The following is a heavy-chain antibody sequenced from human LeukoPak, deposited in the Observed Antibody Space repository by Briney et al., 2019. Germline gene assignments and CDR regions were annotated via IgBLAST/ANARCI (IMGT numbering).Heavy chain of an antibody. CDR1: GFTFDDYT. CDR2: INWGGDTT. J-gene: IGHJ4*02. V-gene: IGHV3-43*01. D-gene: IGHD1-26*01. CDR3: AKGNSGEYYDTYFDS. Sequence: PGGSLRLSCAASGFTFDDYTMHWVRQAPGKGQEWVSLINWGGDTTYYADSVKGRFTISRDNSRNSLFLQMNSLRSEDTAFYYCAKGNSGEYYDTYFDSWGQGTLVAVSS.